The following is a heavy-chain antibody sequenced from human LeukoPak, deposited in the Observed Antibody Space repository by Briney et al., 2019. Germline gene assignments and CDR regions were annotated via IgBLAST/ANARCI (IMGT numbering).Heavy chain of an antibody. V-gene: IGHV1-18*01. CDR2: ISDYNGNT. Sequence: ASVKVSCKASGYTFTSSGISWVRQAPGQGLEWMGWISDYNGNTNYAQKLQGRVTMTTDTSTSTAYMELRSLRSDDTAVYYCARSTYYYDSSGYYPLYYFDYWGQGTLVTVSS. CDR1: GYTFTSSG. J-gene: IGHJ4*02. D-gene: IGHD3-22*01. CDR3: ARSTYYYDSSGYYPLYYFDY.